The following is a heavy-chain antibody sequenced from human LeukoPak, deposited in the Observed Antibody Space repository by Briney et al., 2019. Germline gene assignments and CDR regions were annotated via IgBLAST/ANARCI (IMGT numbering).Heavy chain of an antibody. V-gene: IGHV3-7*01. CDR1: GFTFSSYW. J-gene: IGHJ4*02. D-gene: IGHD6-13*01. Sequence: PGGSLRLSCAASGFTFSSYWMSWVRQAPGKGLEWVANIKQDGSEKYYVDSVKGRFTISRDNAKNSLYLQMNSLRAEDTAVYYCARAGYSSSWYMGYFDYWGQGTLVTVSS. CDR3: ARAGYSSSWYMGYFDY. CDR2: IKQDGSEK.